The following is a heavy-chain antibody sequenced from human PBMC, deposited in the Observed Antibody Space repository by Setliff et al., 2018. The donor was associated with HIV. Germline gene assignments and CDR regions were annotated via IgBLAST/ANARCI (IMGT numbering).Heavy chain of an antibody. CDR1: GGSISITTYY. J-gene: IGHJ5*02. V-gene: IGHV4-39*01. Sequence: PSETLSLTCTVSGGSISITTYYWGWIRQPPGKGLEWIGSIYYSGSTYYNPSLKSRVTISVDTSKNQFSLKLSSVTAADTAVYYWARTYYYGSGSSNWFDPWGQGTLVTVSS. CDR2: IYYSGST. CDR3: ARTYYYGSGSSNWFDP. D-gene: IGHD3-10*01.